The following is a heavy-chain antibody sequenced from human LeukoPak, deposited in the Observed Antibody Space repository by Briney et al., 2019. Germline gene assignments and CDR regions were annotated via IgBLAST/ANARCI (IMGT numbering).Heavy chain of an antibody. J-gene: IGHJ3*02. D-gene: IGHD5/OR15-5a*01. CDR1: GFTFCNAL. Sequence: GGSLRLSCAASGFTFCNALMTGVRQAPGKGQEWVGRIKSKTDGGTTDYAAPMKGRFTISRDDSKNTLYLQMNSLKTEDTAVYYCSTAVESTIIGAKNAFDIWGQGTMVTVSS. V-gene: IGHV3-15*01. CDR3: STAVESTIIGAKNAFDI. CDR2: IKSKTDGGTT.